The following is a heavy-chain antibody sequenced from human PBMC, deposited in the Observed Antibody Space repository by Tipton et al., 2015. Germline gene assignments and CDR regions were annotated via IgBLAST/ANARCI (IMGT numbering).Heavy chain of an antibody. V-gene: IGHV4-4*07. CDR2: IYSGGSV. J-gene: IGHJ5*02. CDR3: ARDIVPNWFEP. CDR1: GDSIRNKH. Sequence: QLVQSGPEVKPSETLSLACRVSGDSIRNKHWSWIRQPAEKGLEWIGRIYSGGSVDYNPSLKGRVNMSVDTSKNEFALRLTSVSAADTAIYYCARDIVPNWFEPWGQGILVTVSS. D-gene: IGHD2-15*01.